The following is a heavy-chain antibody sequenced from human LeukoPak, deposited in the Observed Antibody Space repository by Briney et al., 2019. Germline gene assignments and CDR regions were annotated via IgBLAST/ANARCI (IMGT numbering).Heavy chain of an antibody. CDR1: GFKFSDHY. J-gene: IGHJ4*02. CDR3: AKIQGFFDY. Sequence: GGSLRLSCAAPGFKFSDHYIDWVRQAPGKGLEWVSAITGSGGNTYYADSVKGRFTISRDNSKNTLYLQMNSLRAEDTAVYYCAKIQGFFDYWGQGTLVTVSS. CDR2: ITGSGGNT. V-gene: IGHV3-23*01.